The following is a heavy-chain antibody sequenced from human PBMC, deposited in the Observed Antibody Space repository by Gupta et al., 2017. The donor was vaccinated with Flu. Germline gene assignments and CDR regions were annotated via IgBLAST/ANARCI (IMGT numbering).Heavy chain of an antibody. Sequence: EVQLVESGGGLVQPGGSLRLSCAASGFTFSSYEMNWVRQAPGKGLEWVSYISSSGSTIYYADSVKGRFTISRDNAKNSLYLQMNSLRAEDTAVYYCARVTSSGWYADYWGQGTLVTVSS. CDR3: ARVTSSGWYADY. J-gene: IGHJ4*02. D-gene: IGHD6-19*01. V-gene: IGHV3-48*03. CDR2: ISSSGSTI. CDR1: GFTFSSYE.